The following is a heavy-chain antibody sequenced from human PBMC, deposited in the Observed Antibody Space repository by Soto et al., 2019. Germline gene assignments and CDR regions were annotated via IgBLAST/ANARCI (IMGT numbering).Heavy chain of an antibody. J-gene: IGHJ6*02. CDR3: ARGKRGSSWYRGKEKYYYYGMDV. CDR1: GESFNGYY. V-gene: IGHV4-34*01. CDR2: IHHSGST. D-gene: IGHD6-13*01. Sequence: KTSETLSLTCTAYGESFNGYYWSWIRQPPGKGLEWIGEIHHSGSTNYNPSLKSRVTFSIDTSKRQFSLKVRSVTAADTAVYYCARGKRGSSWYRGKEKYYYYGMDVWGQGTPVTVSS.